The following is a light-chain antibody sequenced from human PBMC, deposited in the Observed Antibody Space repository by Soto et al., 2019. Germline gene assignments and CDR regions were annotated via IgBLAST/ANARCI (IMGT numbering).Light chain of an antibody. CDR1: QSVSSSY. J-gene: IGKJ1*01. CDR3: QQYGSAPRGGT. Sequence: EMVLTQSPGTLSWSPVEIATLSCMASQSVSSSYLAWYQQKPGQAPRLRIYGESSRATGIPDRVSGSGSGTDFTLTISRLEPEDFAVYYCQQYGSAPRGGTFGQGTKVDI. CDR2: GES. V-gene: IGKV3-20*01.